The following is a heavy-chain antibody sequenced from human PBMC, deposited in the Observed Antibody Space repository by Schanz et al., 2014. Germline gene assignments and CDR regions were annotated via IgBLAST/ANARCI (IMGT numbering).Heavy chain of an antibody. Sequence: QVQLVESGGGVVQPGRSLRLSCAASGFTFSSYGMHWVRQAPGKGLEWVAVIWYDGSNKYYADSVKGRFTISRDNSKNTLFLQMNSLRAEDTAVYYCARGGPAYYFDDGGQGTLVTVSA. J-gene: IGHJ4*02. V-gene: IGHV3-33*01. CDR1: GFTFSSYG. CDR3: ARGGPAYYFDD. CDR2: IWYDGSNK.